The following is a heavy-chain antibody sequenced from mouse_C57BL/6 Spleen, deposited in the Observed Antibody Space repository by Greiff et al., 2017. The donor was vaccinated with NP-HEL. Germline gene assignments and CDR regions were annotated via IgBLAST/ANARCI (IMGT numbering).Heavy chain of an antibody. D-gene: IGHD3-2*02. CDR3: ARSSSGYDFDY. CDR1: GYTFTDYY. Sequence: QVQLQQSGAELVRPGASVKLSCKASGYTFTDYYINWVKQRPGQGLEWIARIYPGSGNTYYNEKFKGKATLTAEKSSSTAYMQLSSLTSEDSAVYFCARSSSGYDFDYWGQGTTLTVSS. CDR2: IYPGSGNT. J-gene: IGHJ2*01. V-gene: IGHV1-76*01.